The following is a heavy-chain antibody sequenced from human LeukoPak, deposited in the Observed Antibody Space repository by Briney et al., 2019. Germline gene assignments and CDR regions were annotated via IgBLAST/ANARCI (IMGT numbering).Heavy chain of an antibody. V-gene: IGHV1-18*01. J-gene: IGHJ4*02. Sequence: ASVKVSCKTSGYTFTTYGLTWVRQAPGQGLEWMGWIYGYNGNTNYAPKFQDRVTMTTDTSTKTACMELKNLRSDDTAMYYCALGDILTGYWAEYFVYWGQGTLITVSS. CDR2: IYGYNGNT. CDR3: ALGDILTGYWAEYFVY. D-gene: IGHD3-9*01. CDR1: GYTFTTYG.